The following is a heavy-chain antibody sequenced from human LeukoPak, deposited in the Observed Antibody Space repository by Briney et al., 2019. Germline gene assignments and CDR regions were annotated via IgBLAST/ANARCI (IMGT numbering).Heavy chain of an antibody. J-gene: IGHJ4*02. CDR1: GYTFTSNY. V-gene: IGHV1-46*01. CDR2: INTSDGSR. Sequence: GASVKVSFTASGYTFTSNYLHWVRQAHGQGLEWMGIINTSDGSRTYTQKFPGRGTMTRATYTNTVYMEPSSLSSEDTAGYWSAREGMGIDYWGQGTLVTVSS. D-gene: IGHD6-13*01. CDR3: AREGMGIDY.